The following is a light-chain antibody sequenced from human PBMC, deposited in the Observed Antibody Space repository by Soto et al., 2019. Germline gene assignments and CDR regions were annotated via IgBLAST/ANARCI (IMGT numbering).Light chain of an antibody. V-gene: IGKV1-39*01. Sequence: DIQMTQSPSSLSASVGDRVTITCRASQSITIYLNWDQQQPGKAPRLLIYGASTLQTGVPSRFSGSGSMTDFTLTISDLQPEYFATYYCHQTYTAPRTFGQGTKVDI. CDR2: GAS. CDR3: HQTYTAPRT. J-gene: IGKJ1*01. CDR1: QSITIY.